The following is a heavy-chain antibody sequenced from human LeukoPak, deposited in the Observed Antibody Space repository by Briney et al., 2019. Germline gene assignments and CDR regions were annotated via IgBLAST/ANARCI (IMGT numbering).Heavy chain of an antibody. Sequence: PGGSLRLSCAASGFTFTKYWMTWVRQAPGKGLEWVANIKQDGSEKYYVDSVKGRFTISRDNAKNSLYLQMNSLRAEDTALYYCAKDFTAMVRGGDYWGQGTLVTVSS. J-gene: IGHJ4*02. CDR2: IKQDGSEK. CDR1: GFTFTKYW. V-gene: IGHV3-7*03. CDR3: AKDFTAMVRGGDY. D-gene: IGHD5-18*01.